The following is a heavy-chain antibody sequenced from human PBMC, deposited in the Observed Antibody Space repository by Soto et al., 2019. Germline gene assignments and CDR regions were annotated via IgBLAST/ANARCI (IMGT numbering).Heavy chain of an antibody. Sequence: QVQLVESGGGVVQPGRSLRLSCAASGFIFSDYAMHWVRQAPGKGLEWVAVISYDGRNTFYPDSVKGRFTISRDNAKNSLYLQMNSLRAEDTAVYYCARDGRLTGYHDYWGQGTLVTVSS. CDR1: GFIFSDYA. J-gene: IGHJ4*02. D-gene: IGHD3-9*01. CDR2: ISYDGRNT. CDR3: ARDGRLTGYHDY. V-gene: IGHV3-30*04.